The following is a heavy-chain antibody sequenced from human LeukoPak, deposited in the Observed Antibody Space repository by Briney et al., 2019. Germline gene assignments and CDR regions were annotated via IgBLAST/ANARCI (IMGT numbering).Heavy chain of an antibody. CDR3: AREDPLVAARGLDY. V-gene: IGHV4-4*07. Sequence: SETLSLTCTVSGGSISSYFWSWVRQPAGKGLEWVGRIYTSGTTNYNTTLKSRLTMSVDTSKNQFSLRLSSVTAADTAVYYCAREDPLVAARGLDYWGQGTLVTVSS. J-gene: IGHJ4*02. CDR2: IYTSGTT. D-gene: IGHD2-15*01. CDR1: GGSISSYF.